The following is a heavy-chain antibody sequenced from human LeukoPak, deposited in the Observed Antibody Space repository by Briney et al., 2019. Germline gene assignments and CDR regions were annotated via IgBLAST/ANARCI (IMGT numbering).Heavy chain of an antibody. V-gene: IGHV3-30*03. CDR2: ISYDGSNK. Sequence: PGRCLRLSCAASGFTFSSYGMHWVRQAPGKGLEWVAVISYDGSNKYYADSVKGRFTISRDNSKNTLYLQMNSLRAEDTAVYYCAANGVYSSSWWDYFDYWGQGTLVTVSS. J-gene: IGHJ4*02. D-gene: IGHD6-13*01. CDR3: AANGVYSSSWWDYFDY. CDR1: GFTFSSYG.